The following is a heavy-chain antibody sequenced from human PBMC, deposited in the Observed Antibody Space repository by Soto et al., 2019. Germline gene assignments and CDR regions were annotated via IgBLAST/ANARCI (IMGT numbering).Heavy chain of an antibody. CDR3: ASRDRGTSVDY. D-gene: IGHD1-7*01. CDR2: IYRTGST. CDR1: GGSFTRNNW. Sequence: ASETLSLTCAVSGGSFTRNNWWTWVRQPPGHALEWIGQIYRTGSTTYHPSLKSLVTISRDKSDNQFSLKVTLLTAADTAVEYGASRDRGTSVDYWGQGTLGTVSS. V-gene: IGHV4-4*02. J-gene: IGHJ4*02.